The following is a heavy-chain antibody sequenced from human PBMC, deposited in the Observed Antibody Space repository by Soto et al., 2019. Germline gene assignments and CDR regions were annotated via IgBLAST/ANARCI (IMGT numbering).Heavy chain of an antibody. D-gene: IGHD3-16*02. CDR2: ISDSSSAI. CDR3: AKDSGYDYIWGSYRYYDY. V-gene: IGHV3-48*01. J-gene: IGHJ4*02. CDR1: GFIFSDYS. Sequence: VGSLRLSCAASGFIFSDYSMNWVRQTPGKGLEWISYISDSSSAIYYADSVKGRFTISRDNSKNTLYLQMNSLRAEDTAVYYCAKDSGYDYIWGSYRYYDYWGQGTLVTVSS.